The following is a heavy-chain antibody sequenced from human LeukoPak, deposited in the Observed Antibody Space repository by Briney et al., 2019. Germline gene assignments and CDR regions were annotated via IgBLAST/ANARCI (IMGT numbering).Heavy chain of an antibody. Sequence: GGSLRLSCGASGFTFSNYAISRVRQAPGKGLEWVSGITNGGGNTNYADSVKGRFTISRDNAKNTLYLQMDSLRAEDTAIYYCAKGATSAYFSPLDSWGQGTLVTVSS. V-gene: IGHV3-23*01. CDR2: ITNGGGNT. D-gene: IGHD3-22*01. CDR3: AKGATSAYFSPLDS. J-gene: IGHJ4*02. CDR1: GFTFSNYA.